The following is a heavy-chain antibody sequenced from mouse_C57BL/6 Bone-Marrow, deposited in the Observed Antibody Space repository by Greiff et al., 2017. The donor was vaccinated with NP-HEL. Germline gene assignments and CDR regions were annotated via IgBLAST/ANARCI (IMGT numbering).Heavy chain of an antibody. Sequence: VQLQQPGAELVMPGASVKLSCKASGYTFTSYWMHWVKQRPGQGLEWIGEIDPSDSYTNYNQKFKGKSTLTVDKSSSTAYMQLSSLTSEDSAVYYCARFGSLPLDYWGQGTTLTVSS. CDR1: GYTFTSYW. CDR2: IDPSDSYT. V-gene: IGHV1-69*01. J-gene: IGHJ2*01. CDR3: ARFGSLPLDY. D-gene: IGHD2-1*01.